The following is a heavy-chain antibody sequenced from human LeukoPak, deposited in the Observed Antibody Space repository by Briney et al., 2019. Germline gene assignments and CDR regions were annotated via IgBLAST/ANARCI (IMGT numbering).Heavy chain of an antibody. CDR1: GGSISSGGYY. CDR3: ARSGTTVTGFDY. D-gene: IGHD4-17*01. V-gene: IGHV4-31*03. J-gene: IGHJ4*02. Sequence: SETLSLTCTVSGGSISSGGYYWSWIRQHPGKGLEWIGYIYYSGSTYYNPSLKSRVTISVDTSKNQFSLKLSSVTAADTAVYYCARSGTTVTGFDYWGQGTLVTVSS. CDR2: IYYSGST.